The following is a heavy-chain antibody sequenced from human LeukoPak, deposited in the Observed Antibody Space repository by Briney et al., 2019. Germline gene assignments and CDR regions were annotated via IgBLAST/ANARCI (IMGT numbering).Heavy chain of an antibody. V-gene: IGHV1-58*02. CDR3: ASPQNYYYMDV. CDR2: IVLGSGKT. J-gene: IGHJ6*03. CDR1: GFTFSTSA. Sequence: ASVKVSCKPSGFTFSTSAMQWVRQARGQRLEWIGWIVLGSGKTNYAQNFQGRVTISRDMSTGSAYMDLSSLRSDDTAVYYCASPQNYYYMDVWGKGTTVTVSS.